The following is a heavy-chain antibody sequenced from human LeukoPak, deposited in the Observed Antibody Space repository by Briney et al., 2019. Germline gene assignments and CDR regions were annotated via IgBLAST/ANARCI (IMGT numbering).Heavy chain of an antibody. CDR3: AKIEVGRFDP. CDR2: IYDRGST. Sequence: PSETLSLTCTVTGASISSHYWCWIRQTPGTGLEWIGDIYDRGSTTYNPSLKSRVSISVDTSRNQFSLNLRSVTAADTAVYYCAKIEVGRFDPWGQGTLVTVPS. CDR1: GASISSHY. V-gene: IGHV4-59*11. J-gene: IGHJ5*02. D-gene: IGHD1-26*01.